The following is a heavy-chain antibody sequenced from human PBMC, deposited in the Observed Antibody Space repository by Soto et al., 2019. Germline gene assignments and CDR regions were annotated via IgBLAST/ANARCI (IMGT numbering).Heavy chain of an antibody. D-gene: IGHD6-19*01. J-gene: IGHJ4*02. CDR2: VYYTGST. V-gene: IGHV4-59*01. CDR1: GGSISGSY. Sequence: SETLSLTGSVSGGSISGSYWSWIRQSPGKGLEWLGYVYYTGSTNYSPSLRSRVSISVDTSKNEFSLRLSSVTAADTAVYFCARSVAVPGAHIDYWGQGTQVTSPQ. CDR3: ARSVAVPGAHIDY.